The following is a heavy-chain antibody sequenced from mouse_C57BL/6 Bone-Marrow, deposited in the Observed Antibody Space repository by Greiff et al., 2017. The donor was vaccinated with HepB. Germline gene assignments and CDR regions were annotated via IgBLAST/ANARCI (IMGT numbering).Heavy chain of an antibody. CDR2: IYPGGGYT. V-gene: IGHV1-63*01. Sequence: QVQLKQSGAELVRPGTSVKMSCKASGYTFTNYWIGWAKQRPGHGLEWIGDIYPGGGYTNYNEKFKGKATLTADKSSSTAYMQFSSLTSEDSAIYYCARVGTNWPFDYWGQGTTLTVSS. CDR3: ARVGTNWPFDY. D-gene: IGHD4-1*01. J-gene: IGHJ2*01. CDR1: GYTFTNYW.